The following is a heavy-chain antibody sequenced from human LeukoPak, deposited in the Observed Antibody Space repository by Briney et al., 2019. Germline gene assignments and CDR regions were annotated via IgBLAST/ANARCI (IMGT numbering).Heavy chain of an antibody. CDR3: ARDMATVDTYYYYYYYMDV. CDR2: IYYSGNT. D-gene: IGHD5-24*01. V-gene: IGHV4-39*07. Sequence: SETLSLTCTVSGGSISSSSYYWGWIRQPPGKGLEWIGSIYYSGNTYYNPSLKSRVTISVDTSKNQFSLKLSSVTAADTAVYYCARDMATVDTYYYYYYYMDVWGKGTTVTVSS. CDR1: GGSISSSSYY. J-gene: IGHJ6*03.